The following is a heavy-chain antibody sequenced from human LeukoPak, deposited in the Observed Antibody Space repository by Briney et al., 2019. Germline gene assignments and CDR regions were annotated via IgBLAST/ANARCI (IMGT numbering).Heavy chain of an antibody. D-gene: IGHD6-19*01. CDR3: AREIAVAGTWWFDP. V-gene: IGHV4-4*07. Sequence: PSETLSLTCTVSGGSISSYYWSWIRQPAGKGLEWIGRIYTSGSTNYNPSLKSRVTMSVDTSKNQFSLKLSSVTAADTAVYYCAREIAVAGTWWFDPWGQGTLVTVSP. CDR2: IYTSGST. CDR1: GGSISSYY. J-gene: IGHJ5*02.